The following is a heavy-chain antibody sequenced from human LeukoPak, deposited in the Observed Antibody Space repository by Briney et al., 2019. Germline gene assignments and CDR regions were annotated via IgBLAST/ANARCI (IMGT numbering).Heavy chain of an antibody. Sequence: GGSLRLSCEASGFTFSSYSMNWVRQAPGKGLEWVSYISFSSATIHYADSVKGRFTVSRDNAKNTLYLQMNSLRAEDTAVYYCAGLPAYYYDTSGFYFDYWGQGTLVTVSS. CDR2: ISFSSATI. CDR1: GFTFSSYS. D-gene: IGHD3-22*01. CDR3: AGLPAYYYDTSGFYFDY. J-gene: IGHJ4*02. V-gene: IGHV3-48*04.